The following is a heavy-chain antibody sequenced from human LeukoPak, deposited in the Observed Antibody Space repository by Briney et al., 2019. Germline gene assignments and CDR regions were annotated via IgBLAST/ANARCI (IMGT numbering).Heavy chain of an antibody. CDR2: ISYSGTA. J-gene: IGHJ5*02. CDR3: ARGVDSSGYQYKGFDP. Sequence: SETLSLTCTVSGGSISIYYWSWIRQPPGKGLEWIGYISYSGTADYNPSLKSRVTISVDTSKNQFSLKLRSVTAADTAVYYCARGVDSSGYQYKGFDPWGQGTLVTVSS. D-gene: IGHD3-22*01. V-gene: IGHV4-59*08. CDR1: GGSISIYY.